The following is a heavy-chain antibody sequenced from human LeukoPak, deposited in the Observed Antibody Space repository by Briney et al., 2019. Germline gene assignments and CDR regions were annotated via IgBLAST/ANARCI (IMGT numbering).Heavy chain of an antibody. CDR3: ARDFGLTGKVDY. Sequence: GGSLRLSCAASGFTFSRYAMHWVREAPGKGLESVSAISSNGGSTYYANSVKGRFTISRDNSKNTLYLQMGSLRAEDLAVYYCARDFGLTGKVDYWGQGTLVTVSS. D-gene: IGHD1-20*01. CDR2: ISSNGGST. V-gene: IGHV3-64*01. CDR1: GFTFSRYA. J-gene: IGHJ4*02.